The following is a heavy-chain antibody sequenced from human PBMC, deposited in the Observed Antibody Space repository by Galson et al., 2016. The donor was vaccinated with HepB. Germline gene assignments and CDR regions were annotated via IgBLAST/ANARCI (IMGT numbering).Heavy chain of an antibody. CDR3: ASPQGYTSSSFNY. CDR2: IDPSDSYT. D-gene: IGHD6-6*01. V-gene: IGHV5-10-1*01. CDR1: GYSFTSYW. Sequence: QSGAEVKKPGESLRTSCKGSGYSFTSYWISWVRQMPGKGLEWMGKIDPSDSYTNYSPSFQGHVTISVDKSISTAYLQWSSLKASDTAMYYCASPQGYTSSSFNYWGQGTLVTVAS. J-gene: IGHJ4*02.